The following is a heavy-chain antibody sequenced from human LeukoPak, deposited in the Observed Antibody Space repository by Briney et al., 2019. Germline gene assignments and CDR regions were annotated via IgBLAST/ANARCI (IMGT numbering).Heavy chain of an antibody. CDR3: AREVVVAAYYFDY. V-gene: IGHV3-21*01. J-gene: IGHJ4*02. D-gene: IGHD2-15*01. CDR1: GFTFSSYS. Sequence: GGSLRLSCAGSGFTFSSYSMNWVRQAPGKGLKWVSSISSSSSYIYYADSVKGRFTISRDNAKNSLYLQMNSLRAEDTAVYYCAREVVVAAYYFDYWGQGTLVTVSS. CDR2: ISSSSSYI.